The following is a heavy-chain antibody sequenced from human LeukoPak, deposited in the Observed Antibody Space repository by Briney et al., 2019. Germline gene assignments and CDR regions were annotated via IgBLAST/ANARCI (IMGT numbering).Heavy chain of an antibody. J-gene: IGHJ3*02. CDR1: GFTFSSYW. V-gene: IGHV3-7*01. Sequence: GGSLRLSCAASGFTFSSYWMSWVRQAPGKGLEWVANIKQDGSEKYYVYSVKGRFTISRDNAKNSLYLQMNSLRAEDTAVYYCARADESSPHSDAFDIWGQGTMVTVSS. CDR2: IKQDGSEK. CDR3: ARADESSPHSDAFDI.